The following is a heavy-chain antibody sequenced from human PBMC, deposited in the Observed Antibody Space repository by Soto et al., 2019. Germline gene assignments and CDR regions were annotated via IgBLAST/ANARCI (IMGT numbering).Heavy chain of an antibody. D-gene: IGHD2-2*01. J-gene: IGHJ5*02. CDR3: ARQGYCISTSCRWFDP. Sequence: QLQLQESGPGLVKPSETLSLTCTVSGGSISSSSYYWGWIRQPPGKGLEWIGSIYYSGSTYYNPSLKSRVTISVDTSKNQFSLKLSSVTAADTAVYYCARQGYCISTSCRWFDPWGQGTLVTVSS. CDR2: IYYSGST. V-gene: IGHV4-39*01. CDR1: GGSISSSSYY.